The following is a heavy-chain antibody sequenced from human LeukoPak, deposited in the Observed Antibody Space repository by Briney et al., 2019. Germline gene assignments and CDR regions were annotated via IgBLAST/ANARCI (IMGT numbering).Heavy chain of an antibody. D-gene: IGHD3-22*01. CDR2: IRSKAYGGTT. V-gene: IGHV3-49*03. J-gene: IGHJ4*02. Sequence: GGSLRLSCTASGFTFGDYAMSWFRQAPGKGLEWVGFIRSKAYGGTTEYAASVKGRFTISRDDSKSIAYLQMNSLKTEDTAVYYCTRDQRATDNYDPLGHYWGQGTLVTVSS. CDR3: TRDQRATDNYDPLGHY. CDR1: GFTFGDYA.